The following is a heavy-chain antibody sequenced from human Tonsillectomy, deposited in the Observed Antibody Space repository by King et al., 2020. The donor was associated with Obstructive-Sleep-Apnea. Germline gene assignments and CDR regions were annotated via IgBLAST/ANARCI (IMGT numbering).Heavy chain of an antibody. D-gene: IGHD1-26*01. CDR3: TKDQPRGMGANTSWYLDL. J-gene: IGHJ2*01. Sequence: VQLVESGGGLVRPGGSLRLSCAASGFTFSNAWMSWVRQASGKGLEWVGRIKSKTHGGTTDYAAPVKGRFTISRDDSKNTLYLQVNSLKTEDTAVYYCTKDQPRGMGANTSWYLDLWGSGTLVTVSS. CDR2: IKSKTHGGTT. CDR1: GFTFSNAW. V-gene: IGHV3-15*01.